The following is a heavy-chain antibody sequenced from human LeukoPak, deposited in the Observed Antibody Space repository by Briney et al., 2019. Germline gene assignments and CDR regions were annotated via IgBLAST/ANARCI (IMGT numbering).Heavy chain of an antibody. D-gene: IGHD3-3*01. CDR3: ARGPPPPCDFWSGNHSYYFDY. V-gene: IGHV4-34*01. J-gene: IGHJ4*02. CDR2: INHSGST. Sequence: SETLSLTCAVYGGSFSGYYWSWIRQPPGKGLEWIGEINHSGSTNYNPSLKSRVTISVDTSKNQFSLKLSSVTAADTAVYYCARGPPPPCDFWSGNHSYYFDYWGQGTLVTVSS. CDR1: GGSFSGYY.